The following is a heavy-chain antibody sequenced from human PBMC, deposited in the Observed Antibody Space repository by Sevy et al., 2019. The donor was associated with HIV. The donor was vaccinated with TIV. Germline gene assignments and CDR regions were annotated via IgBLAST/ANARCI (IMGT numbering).Heavy chain of an antibody. CDR1: EFIFTGYW. Sequence: GGSLRLSCAASEFIFTGYWMNWVRQAPGKVLEWVANIDQDGSDKRDVDSVRGRFTISRDNANNFLYLQMSSLRADDTAVYYCARAGGWGNINHSNQILDIWGHGTKVTVSS. J-gene: IGHJ3*02. V-gene: IGHV3-7*01. CDR3: ARAGGWGNINHSNQILDI. CDR2: IDQDGSDK. D-gene: IGHD3-16*01.